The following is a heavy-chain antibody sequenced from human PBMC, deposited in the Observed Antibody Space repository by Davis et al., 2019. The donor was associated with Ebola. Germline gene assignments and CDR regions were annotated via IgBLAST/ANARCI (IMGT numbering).Heavy chain of an antibody. CDR3: ARGWFRAGMDV. D-gene: IGHD3-10*01. CDR1: GDSVSSGG. J-gene: IGHJ6*03. Sequence: HSQTLSLTCAISGDSVSSGGWNWIRQSPSRGLEWLGRTYYNSKWYNDYAVSVKSRITINPDTSKNQFSLQLNSVTPEDTALYYCARGWFRAGMDVWGEGTTVTVSS. CDR2: TYYNSKWYN. V-gene: IGHV6-1*01.